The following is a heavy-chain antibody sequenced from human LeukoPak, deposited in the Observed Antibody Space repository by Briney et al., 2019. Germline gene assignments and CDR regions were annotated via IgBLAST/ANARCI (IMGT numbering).Heavy chain of an antibody. CDR3: ATSTAAAGTD. J-gene: IGHJ4*02. CDR1: GGSISSYY. D-gene: IGHD6-13*01. CDR2: IKQDGSEK. Sequence: ETLSLTCTVSGGSISSYYWSWIRQPPGKGLKWVANIKQDGSEKYYVDSVKGRFTISRDNAQNSLYLQMNSLRAEDTAIYYCATSTAAAGTDWGQGTLVTVSS. V-gene: IGHV3-7*03.